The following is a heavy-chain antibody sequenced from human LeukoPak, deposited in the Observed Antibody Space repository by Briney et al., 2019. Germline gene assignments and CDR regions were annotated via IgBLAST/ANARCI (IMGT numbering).Heavy chain of an antibody. J-gene: IGHJ4*02. CDR1: GGTFSSYA. V-gene: IGHV1-69*13. CDR3: AKTLGSSYGYVDY. D-gene: IGHD5-18*01. CDR2: IIPIFGTA. Sequence: SVRVSCKASGGTFSSYAISWVRQAPGQGLEWMGGIIPIFGTANYAQKFQGRVTITADESTSTAYMELSSLRSEDTAVYYCAKTLGSSYGYVDYWGQGTLVTVSS.